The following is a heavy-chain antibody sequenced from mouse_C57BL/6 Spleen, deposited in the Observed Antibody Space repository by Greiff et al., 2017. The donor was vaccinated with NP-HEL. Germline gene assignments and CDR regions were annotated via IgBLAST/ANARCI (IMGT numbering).Heavy chain of an antibody. CDR2: IDPSDSYT. D-gene: IGHD2-5*01. Sequence: VQLQQPGAELVMPGASVKLSCKASGYTFTSYWMHWVKQRPGQGLEWIGEIDPSDSYTNYNQKFKGKSTLTVDKSSSTAYMQLSSLTSEDSAVYYCARGHYSNPFDYWGQGTTLTVSS. CDR1: GYTFTSYW. V-gene: IGHV1-69*01. CDR3: ARGHYSNPFDY. J-gene: IGHJ2*01.